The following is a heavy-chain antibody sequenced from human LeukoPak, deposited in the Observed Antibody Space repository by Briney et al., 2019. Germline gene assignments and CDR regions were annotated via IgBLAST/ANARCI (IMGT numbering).Heavy chain of an antibody. CDR3: ARGNYGDYEGTFDP. CDR2: IYYSGST. Sequence: PSETLSLTCTVSGGSISSYYWSWIRQPPGKGLEWIGYIYYSGSTYYNPSLKSRVTISVDTSKNQFSLKLSSVTAADTAVYYCARGNYGDYEGTFDPWGQGTLVTVSS. J-gene: IGHJ5*02. V-gene: IGHV4-59*08. CDR1: GGSISSYY. D-gene: IGHD4-17*01.